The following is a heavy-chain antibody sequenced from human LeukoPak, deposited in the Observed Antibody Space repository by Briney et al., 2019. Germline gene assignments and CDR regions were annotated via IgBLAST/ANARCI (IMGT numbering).Heavy chain of an antibody. CDR2: IKPDGSAT. CDR1: GFSFSNFW. V-gene: IGHV3-7*01. CDR3: ARGGGSSS. D-gene: IGHD6-6*01. J-gene: IGHJ5*02. Sequence: GGPLRLSCAASGFSFSNFWMSWVRQAPGKGLEWVANIKPDGSATNYVGSVKGRFTISRDNAKNSLDLQMNSLRAEDTAVYYCARGGGSSSWGQGTLVTVSS.